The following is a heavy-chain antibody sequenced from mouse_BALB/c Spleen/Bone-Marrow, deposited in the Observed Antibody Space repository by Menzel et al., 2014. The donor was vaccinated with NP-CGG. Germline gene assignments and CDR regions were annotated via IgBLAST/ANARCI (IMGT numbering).Heavy chain of an antibody. D-gene: IGHD1-1*01. CDR1: GFNIKDTY. CDR3: ASYYYGRAWFAY. Sequence: VQLKQSGAELVKPGASVKLSRTASGFNIKDTYMHWVKQRPEQGLEWIGRIDPANGNTKYDPKFQGKATITADTSSNTAYLQLSSLTSEDTAVYYCASYYYGRAWFAYWGQGTLVTVSA. J-gene: IGHJ3*01. V-gene: IGHV14-3*02. CDR2: IDPANGNT.